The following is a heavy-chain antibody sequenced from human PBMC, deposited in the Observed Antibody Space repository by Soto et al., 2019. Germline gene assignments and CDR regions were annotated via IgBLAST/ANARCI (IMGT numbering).Heavy chain of an antibody. J-gene: IGHJ6*02. D-gene: IGHD3-9*01. V-gene: IGHV1-18*04. Sequence: QVQMVQSGAEVKKPGASVKVSCKASGYTFTSYGISWVRQAPGQGLEWMGWISAYNGNTNYAQKLQGRVTMTTDTSTSTAYMELRSLRSDATAVYYCAREGGARLRYFDWFPYYYYGMDVWGQGTTVTVSS. CDR2: ISAYNGNT. CDR1: GYTFTSYG. CDR3: AREGGARLRYFDWFPYYYYGMDV.